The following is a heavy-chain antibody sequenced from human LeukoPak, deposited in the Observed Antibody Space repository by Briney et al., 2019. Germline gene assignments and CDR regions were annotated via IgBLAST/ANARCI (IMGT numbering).Heavy chain of an antibody. V-gene: IGHV4-34*01. J-gene: IGHJ6*03. D-gene: IGHD2-2*01. CDR2: INHSGST. Sequence: SETLSLTCAVYGGSFSGYYWSWIRQPPGKGLEWIGEINHSGSTNYNPSLKSRVTISVDTSKNQFSLKLSSVTAADTAVYYCARRPSYHYYYYYMDVWGKGTTVTVSS. CDR3: ARRPSYHYYYYYMDV. CDR1: GGSFSGYY.